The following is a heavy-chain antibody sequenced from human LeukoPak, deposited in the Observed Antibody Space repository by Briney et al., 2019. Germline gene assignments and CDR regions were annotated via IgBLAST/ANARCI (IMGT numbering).Heavy chain of an antibody. CDR1: GGALSSYY. D-gene: IGHD2-15*01. CDR2: INHSGST. CDR3: AREACSGGSCYPDY. V-gene: IGHV4-34*01. Sequence: SETLSLTCAVYGGALSSYYWSWIRQPPGKGLEWIGEINHSGSTNYDPSLKSRVTMSVDMSKSQFSLNLSSVTAADTAVYYCAREACSGGSCYPDYWGQGTLVTVSS. J-gene: IGHJ4*02.